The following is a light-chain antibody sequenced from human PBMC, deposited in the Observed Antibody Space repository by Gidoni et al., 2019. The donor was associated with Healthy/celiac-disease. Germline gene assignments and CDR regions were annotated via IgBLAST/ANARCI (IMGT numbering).Light chain of an antibody. CDR2: DAS. CDR1: QSVSSD. CDR3: QQRSNWPPT. V-gene: IGKV3-11*01. Sequence: EIVLTQSPATLPLSPGERATLSCRASQSVSSDLAWYHQKPGQAPRLLIYDASNRATGIPARFSGSGSGTDFTLTISSLEPEDFAVYYCQQRSNWPPTFGGGTKVEIK. J-gene: IGKJ4*01.